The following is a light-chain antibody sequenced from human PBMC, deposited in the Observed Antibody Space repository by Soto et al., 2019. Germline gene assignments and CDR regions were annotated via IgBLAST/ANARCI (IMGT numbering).Light chain of an antibody. V-gene: IGLV2-14*03. Sequence: QSALAQPASVSGSPGQSITISCTGTSSDIGTYNYVSWYQQHADKVPKLMIYDVSNRPSGVSDRFSGSKSGNTASLTISGLQAEDEADYYCTSYTSSRTVVFGGGTKLTVL. J-gene: IGLJ2*01. CDR1: SSDIGTYNY. CDR2: DVS. CDR3: TSYTSSRTVV.